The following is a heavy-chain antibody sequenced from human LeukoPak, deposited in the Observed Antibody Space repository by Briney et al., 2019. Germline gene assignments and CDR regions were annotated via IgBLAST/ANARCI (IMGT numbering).Heavy chain of an antibody. CDR1: GGSIYSSSYY. CDR2: IYYSGST. D-gene: IGHD2-2*02. CDR3: ATAPILRGEGGEHYKYGMDV. J-gene: IGHJ6*02. Sequence: SETLSLTCTVSGGSIYSSSYYWGWIRQSPGKGLEWIGSIYYSGSTYYNPSLKSRVTISADTFKNHFSLKLTSVTAADTAVYYCATAPILRGEGGEHYKYGMDVWGQGTTVTVSS. V-gene: IGHV4-39*07.